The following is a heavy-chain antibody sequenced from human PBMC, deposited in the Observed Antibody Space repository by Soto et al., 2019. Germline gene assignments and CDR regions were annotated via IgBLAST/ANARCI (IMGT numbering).Heavy chain of an antibody. V-gene: IGHV3-33*01. Sequence: QVQLVESGGGVVQPGRSLRLSCAASRFTFSSYGMHWVRQTPGKGLEWVAVIWCDGSNKYYADSVKGRFTISRDNSKNILYLQMNSLRAEDTAVYYCARDLPPSLRFLEWLSTYYFDYWGQGTLVTVSS. J-gene: IGHJ4*02. CDR1: RFTFSSYG. CDR3: ARDLPPSLRFLEWLSTYYFDY. CDR2: IWCDGSNK. D-gene: IGHD3-3*01.